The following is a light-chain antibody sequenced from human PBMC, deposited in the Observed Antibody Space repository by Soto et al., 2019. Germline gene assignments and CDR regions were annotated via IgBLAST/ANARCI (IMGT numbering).Light chain of an antibody. CDR3: QQYNTYWT. V-gene: IGKV1-5*03. CDR2: KAS. J-gene: IGKJ1*01. CDR1: QSLSGW. Sequence: DIQMTQSPSTLSASVGDRVTITCRASQSLSGWLAWYQQAPGKAPKLLIYKASSLESGVQSRFSGSGSGTEFTLTISSLQPGDFATYYCQQYNTYWTFGQGTKVEIK.